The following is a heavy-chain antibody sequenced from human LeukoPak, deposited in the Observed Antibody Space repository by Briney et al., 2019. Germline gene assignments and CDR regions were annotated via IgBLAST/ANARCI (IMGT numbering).Heavy chain of an antibody. CDR2: IRYDGSNK. J-gene: IGHJ4*02. Sequence: GGSLRLSCAASGFTFSSYGMHWVRQAPGKGLEWVAFIRYDGSNKYYADSVKGRFTISRDNSKNTLYLQMNSLRAEDTAVYYCAKLYVVVAATTREYDYWGQGTLVTVSS. D-gene: IGHD2-15*01. CDR3: AKLYVVVAATTREYDY. V-gene: IGHV3-30*02. CDR1: GFTFSSYG.